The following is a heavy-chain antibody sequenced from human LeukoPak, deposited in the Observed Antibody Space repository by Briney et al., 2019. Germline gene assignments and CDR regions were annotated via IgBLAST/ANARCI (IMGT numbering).Heavy chain of an antibody. D-gene: IGHD2-15*01. V-gene: IGHV3-30*02. CDR3: AKGIYGGSSNGHFDY. CDR1: GFIFRSYG. J-gene: IGHJ4*02. Sequence: PGGSLRLSCTASGFIFRSYGMPWVRQAPGKGLEWVAFIRNDGSNKFYADSVKGRITVSRDNSKNTLYLQINSVRAEDTAVYYCAKGIYGGSSNGHFDYWGQGTLVTVSS. CDR2: IRNDGSNK.